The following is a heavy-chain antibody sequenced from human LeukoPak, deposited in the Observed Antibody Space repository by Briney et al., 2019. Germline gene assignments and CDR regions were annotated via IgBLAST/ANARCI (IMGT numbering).Heavy chain of an antibody. CDR3: ARWGVDTAMLFDY. Sequence: GGSLRLSCAASGFTFSSYEMNWVRQAPGKGLEGVSYISSSGSTIYYADSVKGRFTLSRDNAKNSLYLQMNSLRAEDTAVYYCARWGVDTAMLFDYWGQGTLVTVSS. D-gene: IGHD5-18*01. CDR1: GFTFSSYE. V-gene: IGHV3-48*03. J-gene: IGHJ4*02. CDR2: ISSSGSTI.